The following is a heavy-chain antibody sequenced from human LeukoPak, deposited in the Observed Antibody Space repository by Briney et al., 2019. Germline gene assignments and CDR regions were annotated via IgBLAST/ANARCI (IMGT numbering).Heavy chain of an antibody. D-gene: IGHD3-10*01. CDR1: GGTFSSYA. J-gene: IGHJ6*02. Sequence: ASVKASCKASGGTFSSYAISWVRQAPGQGLEWMGGIIPIFGTANYAQKFQGRVTITADGSTSTAYMELSSLRSEDTAVYYCARGEVVRGVTYYYYYYGMDVWGQGTTVTVSS. V-gene: IGHV1-69*13. CDR2: IIPIFGTA. CDR3: ARGEVVRGVTYYYYYYGMDV.